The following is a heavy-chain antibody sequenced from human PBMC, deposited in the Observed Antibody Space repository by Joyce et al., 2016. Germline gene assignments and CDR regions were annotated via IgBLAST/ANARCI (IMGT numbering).Heavy chain of an antibody. J-gene: IGHJ2*01. V-gene: IGHV1-69*01. D-gene: IGHD2/OR15-2a*01. Sequence: QVQLVQSGAEVKKPGSSVKVSCKASGGTFRKLAISWVRQAPGQGLEWMGGIFPIFNSASYEQKYQGRVTITADESTTTAYMELRSLRSEDTAVYYCASQKNIVVVSTPGGFVSWYFDLWGRGTLVTVSS. CDR3: ASQKNIVVVSTPGGFVSWYFDL. CDR1: GGTFRKLA. CDR2: IFPIFNSA.